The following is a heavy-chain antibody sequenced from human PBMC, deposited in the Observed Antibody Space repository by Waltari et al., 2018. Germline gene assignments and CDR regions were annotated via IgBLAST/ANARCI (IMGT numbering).Heavy chain of an antibody. J-gene: IGHJ4*02. CDR3: AREGTYDFDY. Sequence: EVQLVESGGGLVQPGESLRLSCAASGFTFSSFSMNWVRQAPGKGLEWVANIKQDGSEKYYVDSVKGRFTISRDNAKNSLYLQMNSLRGEDTAVYYCAREGTYDFDYWGQGTLVTVSS. CDR1: GFTFSSFS. V-gene: IGHV3-7*01. D-gene: IGHD3-16*01. CDR2: IKQDGSEK.